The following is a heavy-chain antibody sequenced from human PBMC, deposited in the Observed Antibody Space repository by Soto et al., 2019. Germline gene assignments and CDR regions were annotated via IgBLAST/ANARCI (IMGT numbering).Heavy chain of an antibody. Sequence: QVQLQQWGAGLLKPSETLSLTCAVYGGSFSGYYWSWIRQPPGKGLEWIGEINHSGSTNYNPSLKSRVTISVDTSKNQFSLKLSSVTAADTAVYYCARADFRLADSSGYYNPIYYYGMDVWGQGTTVTVSS. CDR1: GGSFSGYY. J-gene: IGHJ6*02. CDR2: INHSGST. D-gene: IGHD3-22*01. V-gene: IGHV4-34*01. CDR3: ARADFRLADSSGYYNPIYYYGMDV.